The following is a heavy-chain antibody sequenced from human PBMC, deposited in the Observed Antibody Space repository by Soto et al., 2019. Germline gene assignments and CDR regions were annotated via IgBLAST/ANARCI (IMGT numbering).Heavy chain of an antibody. CDR1: GGCLNNFY. Sequence: ATLSLICNVCGGCLNNFYWNWIRQTAGKGLEWIGRIHASGNTNYNPSLKSRATLSVDTSKNQFSLKVRSVTAADTAVYYCARTSHKESWFDPWAQGTLVTVS. D-gene: IGHD2-2*01. V-gene: IGHV4-4*07. J-gene: IGHJ5*02. CDR2: IHASGNT. CDR3: ARTSHKESWFDP.